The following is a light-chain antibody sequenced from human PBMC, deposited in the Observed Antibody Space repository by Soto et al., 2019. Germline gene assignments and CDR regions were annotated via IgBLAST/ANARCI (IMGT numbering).Light chain of an antibody. J-gene: IGLJ3*02. Sequence: QSALTQPPSVSGSPGQSVTISCTGTSSDVGSYNRVSWYQQPPGTAPRVMIYDVTNRPSGVPDRFSGSKSGNTASLTISGLQAEDEADYYSSSYTSSNTLVFGGGTKLTVL. CDR3: SSYTSSNTLV. CDR1: SSDVGSYNR. V-gene: IGLV2-18*02. CDR2: DVT.